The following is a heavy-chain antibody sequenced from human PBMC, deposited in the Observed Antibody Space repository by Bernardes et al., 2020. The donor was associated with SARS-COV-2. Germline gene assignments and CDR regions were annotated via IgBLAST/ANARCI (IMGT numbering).Heavy chain of an antibody. CDR2: IYYPGSI. Sequence: SETLSLTCSVSRGSVSFGSNYWTWIRQPPGKGLEWIGYIYYPGSINYNPSLKSRVTISVDTSKNQFSLKLTSVTAADTAVYYCVRGTGFCSGGSCGWIDPWCQGTLVSVSS. V-gene: IGHV4-61*01. J-gene: IGHJ5*02. D-gene: IGHD2-15*01. CDR3: VRGTGFCSGGSCGWIDP. CDR1: RGSVSFGSNY.